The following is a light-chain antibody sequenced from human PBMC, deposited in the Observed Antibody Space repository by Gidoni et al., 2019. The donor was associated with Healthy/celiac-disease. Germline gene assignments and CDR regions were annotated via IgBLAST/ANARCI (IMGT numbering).Light chain of an antibody. CDR1: QSVSSY. Sequence: EIVLTQSPATLSLSPGERATLSCRASQSVSSYLAWYQQKPGQAPRLLIYDAPNRATGIPARFSGSVSGTDFTLTISSLEPEAFAVYYCQQRSNWPLTFGGGTKVEIK. V-gene: IGKV3-11*01. CDR3: QQRSNWPLT. J-gene: IGKJ4*01. CDR2: DAP.